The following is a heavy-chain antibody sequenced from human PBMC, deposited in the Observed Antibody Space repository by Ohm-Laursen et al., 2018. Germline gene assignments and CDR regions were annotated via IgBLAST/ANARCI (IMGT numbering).Heavy chain of an antibody. CDR3: ARADCYDSSGHYPYNWFDP. Sequence: SETLSLTCAASGYSISSGYYWGWIRQPPGKGLEWIGSIYHSGSTYYNPSLKSRVTISVDTSKNQFSLKLSSVTAADTAVYYCARADCYDSSGHYPYNWFDPWGQGTLVTVSS. CDR1: GYSISSGYY. CDR2: IYHSGST. V-gene: IGHV4-38-2*01. J-gene: IGHJ5*02. D-gene: IGHD3-22*01.